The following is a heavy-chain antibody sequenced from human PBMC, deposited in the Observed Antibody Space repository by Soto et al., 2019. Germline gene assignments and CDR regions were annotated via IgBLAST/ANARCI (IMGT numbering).Heavy chain of an antibody. Sequence: SETLSLTCTVSGGSINNYYWIWIRQPPGKGLEWIGYIYYTGSTNYNPSLKSRVAMSVDTSKNQLSLKLSSVTAADTALYYCARGYSTTSYNWFDPWGQGTLVTVS. D-gene: IGHD6-13*01. V-gene: IGHV4-59*01. CDR3: ARGYSTTSYNWFDP. CDR2: IYYTGST. CDR1: GGSINNYY. J-gene: IGHJ5*02.